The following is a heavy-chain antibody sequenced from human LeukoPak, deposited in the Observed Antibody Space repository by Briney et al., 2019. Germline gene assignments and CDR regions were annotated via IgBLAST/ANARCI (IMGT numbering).Heavy chain of an antibody. Sequence: GESLKISCKASGYTFTSYAMHWVRQAPGQRLEWMGWINAGNGNTKYSQEFQGRVTITRDTSASTAYMELSSLRSEDMAVYYCARGTDILTGYYDGLAFDIWGQGTMVTVSS. CDR3: ARGTDILTGYYDGLAFDI. CDR1: GYTFTSYA. J-gene: IGHJ3*02. CDR2: INAGNGNT. D-gene: IGHD3-9*01. V-gene: IGHV1-3*03.